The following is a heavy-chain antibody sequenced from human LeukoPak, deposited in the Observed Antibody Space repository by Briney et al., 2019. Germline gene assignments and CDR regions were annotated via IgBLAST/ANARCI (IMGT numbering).Heavy chain of an antibody. Sequence: ASVKVSCKASGGTFSSYAISWVRQAPGQGLEWMGIIYPGDSDTRYSPSFQGQVTISADKSISTAYLQWSSLKASDTAMYYCASILGHDAFDIWGQGTMVTVSS. CDR1: GGTFSSYA. CDR3: ASILGHDAFDI. D-gene: IGHD2-8*02. CDR2: IYPGDSDT. J-gene: IGHJ3*02. V-gene: IGHV5-51*01.